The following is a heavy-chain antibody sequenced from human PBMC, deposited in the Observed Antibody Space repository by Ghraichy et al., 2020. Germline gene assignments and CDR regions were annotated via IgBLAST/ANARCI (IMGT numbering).Heavy chain of an antibody. CDR3: ARLPLPRRAAVGDWYFDL. V-gene: IGHV3-48*01. J-gene: IGHJ2*01. CDR2: ITGSSITI. Sequence: GESLNISCEGSGFSFSDYSMIWVRLTPRKALEWVSYITGSSITIFYTDSVKGRFTISRDNAKNSLYLQMNSLRAEDTAVYYCARLPLPRRAAVGDWYFDLWGRGTLVIVSS. CDR1: GFSFSDYS. D-gene: IGHD6-13*01.